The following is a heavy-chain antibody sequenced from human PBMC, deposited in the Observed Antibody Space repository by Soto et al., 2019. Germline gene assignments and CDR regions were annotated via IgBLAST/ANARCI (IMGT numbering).Heavy chain of an antibody. J-gene: IGHJ6*02. D-gene: IGHD1-20*01. CDR2: IIPIFGTA. CDR3: ARGKGINGQRDYYGMAV. V-gene: IGHV1-69*01. CDR1: GGTFSSYA. Sequence: QVQLVQSGAEVKKPGSSVKVSCKASGGTFSSYAISWVRQAPGQGLEWMGGIIPIFGTANYAQKFQGRVTITADESTSTAYMELSSLRSEDTAVYYYARGKGINGQRDYYGMAVWGQGTTVTVSS.